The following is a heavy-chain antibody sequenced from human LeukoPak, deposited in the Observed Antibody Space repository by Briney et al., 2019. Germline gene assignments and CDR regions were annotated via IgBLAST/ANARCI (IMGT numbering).Heavy chain of an antibody. D-gene: IGHD6-13*01. Sequence: GGSLRLSCAASGFTFSSYAMTWVSQAAGKGLEWVSGVSGSGGNTYNADSVKGRFTISRENSKNTLYMQMNRQRAEDTAVYYCAKGLNMGIAAAFDYWGQGTLATVSS. V-gene: IGHV3-23*01. CDR3: AKGLNMGIAAAFDY. CDR2: VSGSGGNT. J-gene: IGHJ4*02. CDR1: GFTFSSYA.